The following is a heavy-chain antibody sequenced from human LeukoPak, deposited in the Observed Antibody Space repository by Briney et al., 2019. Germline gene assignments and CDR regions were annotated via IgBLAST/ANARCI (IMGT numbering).Heavy chain of an antibody. CDR2: IYPGDADT. D-gene: IGHD6-19*01. J-gene: IGHJ4*02. CDR3: ARKYSSGWPN. CDR1: GYTFTHYW. Sequence: RGESLKISCQGSGYTFTHYWIAWVRQMPGKGLEWMGIIYPGDADTRYSTSFQGQVTISADKSINTAYLQWSSLKASDTAMYYCARKYSSGWPNWGQGTLVTVSS. V-gene: IGHV5-51*01.